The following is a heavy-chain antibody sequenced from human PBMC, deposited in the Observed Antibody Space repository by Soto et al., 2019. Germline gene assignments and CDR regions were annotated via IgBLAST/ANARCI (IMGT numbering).Heavy chain of an antibody. CDR2: IYWDDDT. CDR3: AHSVITWGDAFEV. J-gene: IGHJ3*01. CDR1: GFSLSTSGVG. Sequence: QITLKESGPPLVKPTQTLTLTCTVSGFSLSTSGVGVGWIRQPPGKAPEWVALIYWDDDTRLSPSLKTRPTIPRNTTKNQVVLKMTKMQPVDTGTYFCAHSVITWGDAFEVWGQGALVTVSS. V-gene: IGHV2-5*02. D-gene: IGHD7-27*01.